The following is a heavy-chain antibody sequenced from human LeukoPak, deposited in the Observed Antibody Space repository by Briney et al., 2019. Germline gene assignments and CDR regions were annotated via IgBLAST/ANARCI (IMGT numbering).Heavy chain of an antibody. J-gene: IGHJ5*02. CDR1: GGSFSGYY. CDR2: INHSGST. D-gene: IGHD1-26*01. V-gene: IGHV4-34*01. Sequence: SETLSLTCAVYGGSFSGYYWSWIRQPPGKGLEWIGEINHSGSTNYNPSLKSRVTISVDTSKNQFSLKLSSVTAADTAVYYCARGQIGGYFRFRWFDPWGQGTLVTVSS. CDR3: ARGQIGGYFRFRWFDP.